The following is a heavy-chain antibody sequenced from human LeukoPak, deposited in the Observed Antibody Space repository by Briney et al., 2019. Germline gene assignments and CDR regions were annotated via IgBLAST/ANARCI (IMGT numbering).Heavy chain of an antibody. CDR1: GFTFSSYD. V-gene: IGHV3-13*01. CDR2: ICTAGDT. D-gene: IGHD1-26*01. CDR3: ARGSGSYPYYIDS. J-gene: IGHJ4*02. Sequence: AGSLTLSCAASGFTFSSYDMHWVRHAPGQGLDRDSAICTAGDTYSPGSVKGRFTISRENAKNSLYLQLNSLRAGDTAVSYCARGSGSYPYYIDSSGQGTLVTVSS.